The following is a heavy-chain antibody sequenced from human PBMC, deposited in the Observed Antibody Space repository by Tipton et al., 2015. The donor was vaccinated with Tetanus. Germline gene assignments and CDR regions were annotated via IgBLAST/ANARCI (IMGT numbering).Heavy chain of an antibody. D-gene: IGHD6-6*01. CDR2: VYYSGDT. J-gene: IGHJ5*02. CDR3: ARDQGGGRVVRLNWFDP. Sequence: LVKPSQTLSLTCTVSGGSISRGGFFWNWLRQSPGKGLEWIGYVYYSGDTYYNPSLKSRVTISVDTSKNQFSLDLYSVTAADTAVYYCARDQGGGRVVRLNWFDPWGQGTLVTVSS. V-gene: IGHV4-31*03. CDR1: GGSISRGGFF.